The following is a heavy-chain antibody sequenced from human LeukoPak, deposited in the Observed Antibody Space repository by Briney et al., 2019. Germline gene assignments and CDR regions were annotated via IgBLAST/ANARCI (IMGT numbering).Heavy chain of an antibody. Sequence: SETLSLTCTVSGGSISNYFWSWIRQPPGRGLEWLGFIYYDGNTNYNPSLKSRVTMSVDTSKNQFSLRLTSVTAADTAVYYCARSLTGVYWYLDLWGRGTLVTVSS. CDR2: IYYDGNT. V-gene: IGHV4-59*01. CDR3: ARSLTGVYWYLDL. J-gene: IGHJ2*01. D-gene: IGHD7-27*01. CDR1: GGSISNYF.